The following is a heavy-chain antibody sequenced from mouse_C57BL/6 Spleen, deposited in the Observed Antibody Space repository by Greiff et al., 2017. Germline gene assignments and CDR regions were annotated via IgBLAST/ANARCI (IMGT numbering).Heavy chain of an antibody. Sequence: EVKLVESGGGLVQPGGSLKLSCAASGFTFSDYYMYWVRQTPEKRLEWVAYISNGGGSTYYPDTVKGRFTSSRDNATKTLYLQMSRLKSEDTAMYYCARLELGRGYFDVWGTGTTVTVSS. CDR2: ISNGGGST. CDR3: ARLELGRGYFDV. J-gene: IGHJ1*03. D-gene: IGHD4-1*01. CDR1: GFTFSDYY. V-gene: IGHV5-12*01.